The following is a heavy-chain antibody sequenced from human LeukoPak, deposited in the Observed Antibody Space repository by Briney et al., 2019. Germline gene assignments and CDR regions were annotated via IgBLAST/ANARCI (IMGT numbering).Heavy chain of an antibody. CDR1: GYTFTDHY. V-gene: IGHV1-2*07. Sequence: ASVKVSCKASGYTFTDHYMHWVRQAPGQGLEWMGWINPNSDGINNYAHKFQGRVTMTGDTSITTAYMELSRLRSDDTAVYYCARVHKLHSSGWYGLDPWGQGTLVTVSS. CDR2: INPNSDGI. CDR3: ARVHKLHSSGWYGLDP. J-gene: IGHJ5*02. D-gene: IGHD6-19*01.